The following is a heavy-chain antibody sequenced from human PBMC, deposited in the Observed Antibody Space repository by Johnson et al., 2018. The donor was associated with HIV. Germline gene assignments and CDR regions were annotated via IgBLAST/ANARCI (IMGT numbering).Heavy chain of an antibody. V-gene: IGHV3-11*04. CDR3: ARDGAPRIAVADLDAFDI. CDR2: IGDSGNTI. Sequence: QVQLVESGGGLVQPGGSLRLSCAASGFTFSDYYMSWIRQTPGKGLEWVSYIGDSGNTIYYADSVKGRFTVSRDNAKNSLYLQMNSLRAEDTAVYYCARDGAPRIAVADLDAFDIWGQGTMVTVSS. J-gene: IGHJ3*02. D-gene: IGHD6-19*01. CDR1: GFTFSDYY.